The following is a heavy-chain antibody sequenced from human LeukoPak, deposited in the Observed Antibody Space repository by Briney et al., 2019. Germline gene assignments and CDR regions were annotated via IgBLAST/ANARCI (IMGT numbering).Heavy chain of an antibody. V-gene: IGHV4-39*01. CDR1: GASISSTTYY. CDR3: ARHKYSSGWPPEGAFDI. CDR2: IYYSGST. Sequence: ASETLSLTCTVSGASISSTTYYWGWIRQPPRKGLEWIASIYYSGSTYYNPSLKSRVTISVDTSKNQFSLKLSSVTAADTAVYYCARHKYSSGWPPEGAFDIWGQGTMVTVSS. J-gene: IGHJ3*02. D-gene: IGHD6-19*01.